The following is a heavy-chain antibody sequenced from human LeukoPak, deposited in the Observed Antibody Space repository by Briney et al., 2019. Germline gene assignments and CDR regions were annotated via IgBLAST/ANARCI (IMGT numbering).Heavy chain of an antibody. V-gene: IGHV4-34*01. J-gene: IGHJ2*01. CDR1: GASLRGSY. CDR2: IDHSGST. D-gene: IGHD1-14*01. Sequence: SETLSLTCAVQGASLRGSYWSWIRQPPGKGLQWIGQIDHSGSTHSIPSLKSRVTISLDTSQSQVSLKVNSVTAADTAVYFCARGGNGWYFDLWGRGTLVTVSS. CDR3: ARGGNGWYFDL.